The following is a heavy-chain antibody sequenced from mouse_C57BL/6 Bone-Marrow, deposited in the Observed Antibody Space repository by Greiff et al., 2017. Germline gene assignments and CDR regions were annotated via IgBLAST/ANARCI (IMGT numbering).Heavy chain of an antibody. V-gene: IGHV5-2*01. J-gene: IGHJ1*03. CDR2: INSDGGST. Sequence: EVQLVESGRGLVQPGESLKLPCESNEYEFPSHDMSWVRKTPEKRLELVAAINSDGGSTFYPQTMQRRFTFSRDNTNKTLYLQMSSLRSEDTALYEGARQGGSRYWYFDVWGTGTTVTVSS. CDR3: ARQGGSRYWYFDV. CDR1: EYEFPSHD. D-gene: IGHD1-1*01.